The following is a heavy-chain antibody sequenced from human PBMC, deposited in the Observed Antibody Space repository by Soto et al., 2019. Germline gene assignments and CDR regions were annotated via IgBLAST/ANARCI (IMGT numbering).Heavy chain of an antibody. CDR2: IDPSDSDT. D-gene: IGHD3-10*01. CDR3: ARAMVRGKNYYGVDV. J-gene: IGHJ6*02. Sequence: PGASLKISGKGSGYSFTSYWISWVRQMPGKGLEWMGRIDPSDSDTRYSPSFQGQVTISADKSISTAYLQWSSLKASDTAMYYCARAMVRGKNYYGVDVWGQGTTVTVSS. CDR1: GYSFTSYW. V-gene: IGHV5-10-1*04.